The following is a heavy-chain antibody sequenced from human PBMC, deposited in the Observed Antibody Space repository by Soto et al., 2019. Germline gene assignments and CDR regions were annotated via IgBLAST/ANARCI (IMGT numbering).Heavy chain of an antibody. CDR3: ARTRCPLDLDTNWYAYFDL. CDR2: IHWDDDK. J-gene: IGHJ2*01. Sequence: QITLKESGPTLVRPTQTLTLTCTFSGFSLSTTGVGVGWIRQPPGKALEWLALIHWDDDKRYSPSLKSRLTITXHXXNTPVVLTMTNIDPVDTATYFCARTRCPLDLDTNWYAYFDLWGRGTLVTVSS. V-gene: IGHV2-5*02. D-gene: IGHD1-1*01. CDR1: GFSLSTTGVG.